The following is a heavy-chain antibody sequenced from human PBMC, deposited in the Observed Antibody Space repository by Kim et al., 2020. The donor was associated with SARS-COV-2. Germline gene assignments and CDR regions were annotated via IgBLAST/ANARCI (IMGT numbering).Heavy chain of an antibody. J-gene: IGHJ6*02. V-gene: IGHV1-2*06. D-gene: IGHD2-2*01. Sequence: ASVKVSCKASGYTFTGYYMHWVRQAPGQGLEWMGRINPNSGGTNYAQKFQGRVTMTRDTSISTAYMELSRLRSDDTAVYYCARDVGDIVVVPADRYYYYGMDVWGQGTTVTVSS. CDR3: ARDVGDIVVVPADRYYYYGMDV. CDR2: INPNSGGT. CDR1: GYTFTGYY.